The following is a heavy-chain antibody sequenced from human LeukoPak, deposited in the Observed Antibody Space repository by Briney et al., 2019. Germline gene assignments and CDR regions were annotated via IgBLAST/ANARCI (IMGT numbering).Heavy chain of an antibody. Sequence: PGGSLRLSCAASGFTFSDYYMSWIRQAPGKGLEWVSYITSSTNTIYYADSVKGRFTISRDNAKNSLYLQMNSLRAEDTAVYYCARQPKSCTPGVFITGKACWFDSWGQGILVTVSS. D-gene: IGHD3-10*01. CDR1: GFTFSDYY. CDR3: ARQPKSCTPGVFITGKACWFDS. J-gene: IGHJ5*01. V-gene: IGHV3-11*04. CDR2: ITSSTNTI.